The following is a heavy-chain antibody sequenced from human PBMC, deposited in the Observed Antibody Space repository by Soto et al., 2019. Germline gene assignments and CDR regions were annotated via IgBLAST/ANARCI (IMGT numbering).Heavy chain of an antibody. Sequence: LGESLKISCKGSGYSFTSYWIGWVRQMPGKGLEWMGIIYPGDSDTRYSPSFQGQVTISADKSISTAYLQWSSLKASDTAMYYCARLAGSGATTYYYYYMDVWGKGTTVTVSS. D-gene: IGHD3-10*01. CDR1: GYSFTSYW. V-gene: IGHV5-51*01. CDR3: ARLAGSGATTYYYYYMDV. J-gene: IGHJ6*03. CDR2: IYPGDSDT.